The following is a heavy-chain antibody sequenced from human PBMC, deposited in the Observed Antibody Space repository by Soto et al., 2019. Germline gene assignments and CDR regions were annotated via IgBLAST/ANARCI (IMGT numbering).Heavy chain of an antibody. V-gene: IGHV4-34*01. CDR3: GPRGAVADPRGY. Sequence: QVQLQQWGAGLLKPSETLSLTCAVYGGSFSDFYWTWIRQPPGKGLEWIGEINHSGSTNYNPSLKSRVAISVDTSKNQFSLNLTSVTAADTAVYYCGPRGAVADPRGYWGQGTLVTVPS. J-gene: IGHJ4*02. CDR2: INHSGST. D-gene: IGHD6-19*01. CDR1: GGSFSDFY.